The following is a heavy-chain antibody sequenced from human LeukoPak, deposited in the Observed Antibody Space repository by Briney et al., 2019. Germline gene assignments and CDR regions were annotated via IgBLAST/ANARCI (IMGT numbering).Heavy chain of an antibody. CDR3: AKSPIVVIRMAPHFDY. Sequence: GGSLRLSCAASGFTFSSHAMSWVRQGPGKGLEWVAVNSGSGGSTYYADSVKGRFTISRDNSQNTLFLQMNSLRAEDTAIYYCAKSPIVVIRMAPHFDYWGQGILVTVSS. CDR2: NSGSGGST. V-gene: IGHV3-23*01. J-gene: IGHJ4*02. D-gene: IGHD3-22*01. CDR1: GFTFSSHA.